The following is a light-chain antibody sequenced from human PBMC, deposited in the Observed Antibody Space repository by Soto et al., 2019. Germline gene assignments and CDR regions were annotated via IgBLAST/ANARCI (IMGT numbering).Light chain of an antibody. Sequence: EIVMTQSPATLSVSPGERATLSCRASQSISSDVAWYQQKPGQAPRLLIYDASTRATGIPARFSGSGSGTEFTLTISSLQSEDFAVYYCQQYKKWPRTFGHGTKVDIK. CDR3: QQYKKWPRT. CDR1: QSISSD. V-gene: IGKV3-15*01. CDR2: DAS. J-gene: IGKJ1*01.